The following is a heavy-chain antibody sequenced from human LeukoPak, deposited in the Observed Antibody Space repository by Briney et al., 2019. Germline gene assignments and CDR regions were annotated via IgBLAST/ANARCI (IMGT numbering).Heavy chain of an antibody. Sequence: SETLSLTCTVSGNSVSSGDNYWSWIRQPAGKGPEWIGRIYTSGSTNYNPSLKSRVTISGDTSKNQFSLRLSSVTAADTAVYYCARASYSYDINGWVPFDYWGQGTLDTVSS. J-gene: IGHJ4*02. CDR1: GNSVSSGDNY. CDR2: IYTSGST. CDR3: ARASYSYDINGWVPFDY. V-gene: IGHV4-61*02. D-gene: IGHD3-22*01.